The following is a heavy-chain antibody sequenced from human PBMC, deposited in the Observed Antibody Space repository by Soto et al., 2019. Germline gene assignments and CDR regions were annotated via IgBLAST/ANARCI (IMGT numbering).Heavy chain of an antibody. D-gene: IGHD3-10*01. J-gene: IGHJ4*02. V-gene: IGHV3-48*03. CDR3: AKSRRFGELGPYYFDY. CDR1: GFTFSSYE. Sequence: PGGSLRLSCAASGFTFSSYEMNWVRQAPGKGLEWVSYISSSGSTIYYADSVKGRFTISRDNSKNTLYLQMNSLRAEDTAVYYCAKSRRFGELGPYYFDYWGQGTLVTVSS. CDR2: ISSSGSTI.